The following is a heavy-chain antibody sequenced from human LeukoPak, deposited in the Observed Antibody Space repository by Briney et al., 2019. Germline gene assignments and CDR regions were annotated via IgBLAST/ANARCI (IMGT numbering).Heavy chain of an antibody. D-gene: IGHD2-8*02. Sequence: LSGGSLRLSCAASGFTVSSNYMSWVRQAPGKGLEWVSVIYSGGSTYYADSVKGRFTISRDNSKNTLYLQMNSLRAEDTAVYYCARDPYWYFGMDVWGQGTTVTVSS. J-gene: IGHJ6*02. CDR2: IYSGGST. CDR1: GFTVSSNY. CDR3: ARDPYWYFGMDV. V-gene: IGHV3-53*01.